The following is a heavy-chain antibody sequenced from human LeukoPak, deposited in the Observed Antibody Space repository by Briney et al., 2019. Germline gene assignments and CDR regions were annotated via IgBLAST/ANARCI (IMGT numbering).Heavy chain of an antibody. CDR3: AREAGYCSSTSCSQVFDP. CDR2: IYHSGST. J-gene: IGHJ5*02. Sequence: SETLSLTCSVSGGFNTHYYWTWIRQPPGKELEWIGYIYHSGSTKYNPSLKSRVTMSVDTSKNQFSLKLSSVTAADTAVYYCAREAGYCSSTSCSQVFDPWGQGTLVTVSS. V-gene: IGHV4-59*12. CDR1: GGFNTHYY. D-gene: IGHD2-2*01.